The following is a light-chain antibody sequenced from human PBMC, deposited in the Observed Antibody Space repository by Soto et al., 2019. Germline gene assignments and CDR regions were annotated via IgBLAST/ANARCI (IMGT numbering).Light chain of an antibody. CDR2: KAS. J-gene: IGKJ1*01. Sequence: DIQMTQSPSTLSGSVGDRVTITWRASQTISSWLAWYQQKPGKAPKLLIYKASTLKSGVPSRFSGSGSGTEFTLTISSLQPDDFATYYCQHYNSYSAAFGQGTQVDIK. CDR3: QHYNSYSAA. V-gene: IGKV1-5*03. CDR1: QTISSW.